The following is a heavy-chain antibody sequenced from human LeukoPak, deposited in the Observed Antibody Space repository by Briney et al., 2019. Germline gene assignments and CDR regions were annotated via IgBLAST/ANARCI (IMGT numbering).Heavy chain of an antibody. D-gene: IGHD5-12*01. J-gene: IGHJ4*02. V-gene: IGHV3-NL1*01. CDR1: GFTFSSYG. Sequence: PGRSLRLSCAASGFTFSSYGMHWVRQAPGKGLEWVSVIYSGGSTYYADSVKGRFTISRDNSKNTLYLQMNSLRAEDTAVYYCTRNSGYDLGFDYWGQGTLVTVSS. CDR2: IYSGGST. CDR3: TRNSGYDLGFDY.